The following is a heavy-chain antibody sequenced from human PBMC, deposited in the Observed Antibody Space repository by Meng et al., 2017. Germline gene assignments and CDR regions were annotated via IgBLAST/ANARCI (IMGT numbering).Heavy chain of an antibody. D-gene: IGHD3-10*01. CDR1: GFTFSSYW. J-gene: IGHJ4*02. Sequence: GESLKISCAASGFTFSSYWMHWVRQAPGKGLEWVSGINWNGGSTGYADSVKGRFTISRDNAKNSLYLQMNSLRAEDTALYYCARESDYYGSGSFDYWGQGTLVTVSS. CDR2: INWNGGST. V-gene: IGHV3-20*04. CDR3: ARESDYYGSGSFDY.